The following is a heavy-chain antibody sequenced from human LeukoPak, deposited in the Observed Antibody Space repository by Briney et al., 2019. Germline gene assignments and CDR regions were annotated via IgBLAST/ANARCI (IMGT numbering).Heavy chain of an antibody. J-gene: IGHJ4*02. CDR1: GFTFISSA. Sequence: SVKVSCKASGFTFISSAVQWVRQARGQRLEWIGWIVVGSGNTNYAQKFQERVTITRDMSTSTAYMELSSLRSEDTAVYYCAADLRYCSSTSCSDYWGQGTLVPVSS. CDR3: AADLRYCSSTSCSDY. D-gene: IGHD2-2*01. V-gene: IGHV1-58*01. CDR2: IVVGSGNT.